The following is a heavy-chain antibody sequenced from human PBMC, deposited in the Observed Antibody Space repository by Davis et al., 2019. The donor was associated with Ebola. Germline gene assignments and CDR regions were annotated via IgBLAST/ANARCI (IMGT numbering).Heavy chain of an antibody. CDR1: GFTVSTYD. J-gene: IGHJ6*02. D-gene: IGHD5-18*01. CDR2: ISGDGGST. CDR3: AKDTERGYSYGFFYYYGMDV. Sequence: PGGSLRLSCAASGFTVSTYDMHWVRQAPGKGLEWVSLISGDGGSTYYADSVKGRFTISRDNSKNSLYLQMNSLRTEDTALYYCAKDTERGYSYGFFYYYGMDVWGQGTTVTVSS. V-gene: IGHV3-43*02.